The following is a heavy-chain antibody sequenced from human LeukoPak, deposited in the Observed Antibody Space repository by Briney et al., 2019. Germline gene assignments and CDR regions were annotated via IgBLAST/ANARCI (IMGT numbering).Heavy chain of an antibody. D-gene: IGHD3-10*01. CDR2: ISGSGGVT. V-gene: IGHV3-23*01. CDR1: GFTFGSYA. Sequence: GGSLRLSCVASGFTFGSYAMSWVRQAPGKGLEWVSLISGSGGVTYYADSVKGRFTISSDNSKNTLYLQMNSLRAEDTATYYCAKEWDGSGTRLGWFDPWGQGTLVTVSS. J-gene: IGHJ5*02. CDR3: AKEWDGSGTRLGWFDP.